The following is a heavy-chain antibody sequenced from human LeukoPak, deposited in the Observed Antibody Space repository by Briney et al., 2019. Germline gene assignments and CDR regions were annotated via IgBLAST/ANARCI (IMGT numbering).Heavy chain of an antibody. Sequence: SETLSLTCTVSGGSISSSSYYWGWIRQPPGKGLEWIGSIYYSGSTYYNPSLKSRVTISVDTSKNQFSLKLSSVTAADTAVYYCARQNLAGSTSEYAGYYYGMDVWGQGTTVTVSS. CDR2: IYYSGST. V-gene: IGHV4-39*01. D-gene: IGHD2-2*01. CDR3: ARQNLAGSTSEYAGYYYGMDV. J-gene: IGHJ6*02. CDR1: GGSISSSSYY.